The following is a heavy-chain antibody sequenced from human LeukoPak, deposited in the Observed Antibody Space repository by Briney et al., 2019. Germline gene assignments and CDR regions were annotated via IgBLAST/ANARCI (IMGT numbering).Heavy chain of an antibody. Sequence: SETLSLTCTVSGGSISSSSYYWGWIRQPPGKGLEWIVSIYYSGSTYYNPSLKSRVTISVDTSKNQFSLKLSSVTAADTAVYYCARASVTYYYYYYMDVWGKGTTVTVSS. CDR3: ARASVTYYYYYYMDV. V-gene: IGHV4-39*07. D-gene: IGHD4-11*01. J-gene: IGHJ6*03. CDR2: IYYSGST. CDR1: GGSISSSSYY.